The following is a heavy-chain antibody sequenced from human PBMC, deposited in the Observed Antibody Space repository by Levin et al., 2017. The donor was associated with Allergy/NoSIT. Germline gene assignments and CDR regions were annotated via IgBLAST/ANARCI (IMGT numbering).Heavy chain of an antibody. J-gene: IGHJ3*02. D-gene: IGHD3-22*01. CDR3: AIRPGSRLLYDSSGEDAFDI. CDR2: IYPGDSDT. Sequence: AGESLKISCKGSGYSFTSYWIGWVRQMPGKGLEWMGIIYPGDSDTRYSPSFQGQVTISADKSISTAYLQWSSLKASDTAMYYCAIRPGSRLLYDSSGEDAFDIWGQGTMVTVSS. V-gene: IGHV5-51*01. CDR1: GYSFTSYW.